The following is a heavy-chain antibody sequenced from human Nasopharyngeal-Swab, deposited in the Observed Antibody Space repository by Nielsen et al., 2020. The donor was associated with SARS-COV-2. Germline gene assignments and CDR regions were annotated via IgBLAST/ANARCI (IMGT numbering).Heavy chain of an antibody. CDR3: ARGRYYGDYDY. J-gene: IGHJ4*02. V-gene: IGHV4-34*01. Sequence: GSLRLSCAVYGGSFTTYSWIWIRQPPGKGLEWIGKINHIGSTNYNTYNPSLNSRVTISLATSKNQFSLTLTSVTAADTAIYFGARGRYYGDYDYWGQGALVTVSS. CDR2: INHIGST. CDR1: GGSFTTYS. D-gene: IGHD4-17*01.